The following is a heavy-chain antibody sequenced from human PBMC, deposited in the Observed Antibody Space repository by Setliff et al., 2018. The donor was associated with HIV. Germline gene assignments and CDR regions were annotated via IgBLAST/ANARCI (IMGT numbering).Heavy chain of an antibody. J-gene: IGHJ6*03. V-gene: IGHV1-8*02. Sequence: ASVKVSCKASGYTFTSYDINWVRQATGQGLEWMGWMNHNSGNTGYAQKFQGRVTMTRNTSISTAYMELSSLRSEDTAVYYCARGAWYTSGWYSSRYMDVWGKGTTGTSP. CDR1: GYTFTSYD. CDR3: ARGAWYTSGWYSSRYMDV. D-gene: IGHD6-19*01. CDR2: MNHNSGNT.